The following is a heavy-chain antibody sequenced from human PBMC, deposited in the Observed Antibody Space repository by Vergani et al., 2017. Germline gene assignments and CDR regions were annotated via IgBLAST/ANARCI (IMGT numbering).Heavy chain of an antibody. CDR2: INPSGGST. V-gene: IGHV1-46*01. CDR3: ARGGFIVVVPAAMLGWFDP. D-gene: IGHD2-2*01. Sequence: QVPLVQSGAEVKKPGASVKVSCKASGYTFTSYYMHWVRQAPGQGLEWMGIINPSGGSTSYAQKFQGRVTMTRDTSTSTVYMELSSLRSEDTAVYYCARGGFIVVVPAAMLGWFDPWGQGTLVTVSS. J-gene: IGHJ5*02. CDR1: GYTFTSYY.